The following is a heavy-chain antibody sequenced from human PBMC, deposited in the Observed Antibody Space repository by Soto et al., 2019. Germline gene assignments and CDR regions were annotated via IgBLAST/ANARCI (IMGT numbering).Heavy chain of an antibody. Sequence: VQLVESGGAVVQPGGSLRLSCAASGLVFKTYWVDWVRQAPGKGLERVASIDQDGSATYYADSVKGRFTISRDNAADSAHLLMISLSVGDTAICHCATPGRYSGRTWGQGTVVTVTS. CDR1: GLVFKTYW. V-gene: IGHV3-7*03. D-gene: IGHD3-10*01. CDR2: IDQDGSAT. CDR3: ATPGRYSGRT. J-gene: IGHJ5*02.